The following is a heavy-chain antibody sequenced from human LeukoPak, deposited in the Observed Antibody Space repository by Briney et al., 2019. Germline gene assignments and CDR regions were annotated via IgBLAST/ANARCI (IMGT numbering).Heavy chain of an antibody. CDR2: RKKDRSDK. J-gene: IGHJ4*02. V-gene: IGHV3-7*01. CDR1: GGTFSSYW. D-gene: IGHD3-10*01. Sequence: GGTLRLSCAVSGGTFSSYWISWGCHRPPKGLGLVSNRKKDRSDKYYVDSVKGRFTISRKNAKNSMYLQMNSLSAEATAVYYCAREGIWFGELSTGYWGQGTLVTVSS. CDR3: AREGIWFGELSTGY.